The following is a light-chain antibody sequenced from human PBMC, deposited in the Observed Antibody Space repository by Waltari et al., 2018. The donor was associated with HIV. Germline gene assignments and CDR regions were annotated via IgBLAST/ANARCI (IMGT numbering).Light chain of an antibody. V-gene: IGLV2-14*01. CDR3: SSYGSTVTSYV. Sequence: QSALTQPASVSGSPGQPITISCVGVYDYVSWYQQHPGKAPKLMIFEFNYRPSGVSNRFSGSKSGNTASLTISGLQADDEADYYCSSYGSTVTSYVFGTGTRVNVL. J-gene: IGLJ1*01. CDR1: GVYDY. CDR2: EFN.